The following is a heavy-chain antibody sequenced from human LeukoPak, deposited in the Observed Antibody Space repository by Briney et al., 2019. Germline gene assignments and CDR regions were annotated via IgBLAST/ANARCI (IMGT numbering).Heavy chain of an antibody. D-gene: IGHD3-10*01. CDR1: GLTFSTCW. CDR3: AGGIAMVRGGDV. Sequence: GGSLRLSCAASGLTFSTCWMTWVRQAPGKGLEWVANIKQDGSEKNYVDSVKGRFTISRDNAKNSLYLQMNSLRVEDTAVYYCAGGIAMVRGGDVWGKGTTVTVSS. CDR2: IKQDGSEK. J-gene: IGHJ6*04. V-gene: IGHV3-7*01.